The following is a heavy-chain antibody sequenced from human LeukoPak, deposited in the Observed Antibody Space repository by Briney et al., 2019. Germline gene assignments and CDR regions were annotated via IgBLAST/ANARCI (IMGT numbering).Heavy chain of an antibody. V-gene: IGHV4-39*01. D-gene: IGHD5-12*01. CDR1: GGSISSSSYC. J-gene: IGHJ4*02. CDR3: ARHSRAARGYSGYDLSYFDY. CDR2: IYYSGST. Sequence: SETLSLTCTVSGGSISSSSYCWGWIRQPPGQGLVWIGSIYYSGSTYYNPSLKIRVTISVDTSKNQFSLKLSSVTAADTAVYYCARHSRAARGYSGYDLSYFDYWGQGTLVTVSS.